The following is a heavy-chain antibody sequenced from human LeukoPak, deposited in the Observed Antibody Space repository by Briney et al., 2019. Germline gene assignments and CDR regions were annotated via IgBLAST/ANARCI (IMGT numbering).Heavy chain of an antibody. CDR1: GFSVSDYH. V-gene: IGHV3-72*01. Sequence: GGSLRLSCAASGFSVSDYHMEWVRQAPGKGLEWVGRTRNKVNSDSKEYAASVQGRFTISRDDSKNSLFLQMNSLKIEDTAVYYCAKAMGGVVVTAVFDYWGQGTLVTVSS. J-gene: IGHJ4*02. CDR3: AKAMGGVVVTAVFDY. D-gene: IGHD2-21*02. CDR2: TRNKVNSDSK.